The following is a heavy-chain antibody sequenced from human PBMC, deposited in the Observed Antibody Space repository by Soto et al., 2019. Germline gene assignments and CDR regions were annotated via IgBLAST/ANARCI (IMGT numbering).Heavy chain of an antibody. D-gene: IGHD2-2*01. V-gene: IGHV1-3*01. CDR1: GYTFTSYA. CDR3: ARLGSVVVPAAEFPYYYYGMDV. Sequence: ASVKVSCKASGYTFTSYAMHWVRQAPGQRLEWMGWINAGNGNTKYSQKFQGRVTITRDTSASTAYMELSSLRSEDTAVYYCARLGSVVVPAAEFPYYYYGMDVWGQGPTVTVSS. J-gene: IGHJ6*02. CDR2: INAGNGNT.